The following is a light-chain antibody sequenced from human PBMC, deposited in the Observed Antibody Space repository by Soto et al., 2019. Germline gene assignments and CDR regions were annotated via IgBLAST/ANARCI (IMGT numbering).Light chain of an antibody. CDR2: EVS. V-gene: IGLV2-14*01. J-gene: IGLJ1*01. Sequence: QSALTQPASVSGSPGQSITISCTGTSSDVGAYNYVSWYQQHPGKAPKLMIYEVSNRPSGVSNRFSGSKSGNTASLTISGLQAEDEADYYCSSYTSSNTHVFGTGTKLTVL. CDR1: SSDVGAYNY. CDR3: SSYTSSNTHV.